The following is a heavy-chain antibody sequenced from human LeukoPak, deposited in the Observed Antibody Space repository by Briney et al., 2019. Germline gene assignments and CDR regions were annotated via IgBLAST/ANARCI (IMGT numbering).Heavy chain of an antibody. V-gene: IGHV1-2*02. CDR1: GYTFTGYY. Sequence: ASVKVSCKASGYTFTGYYMHWVRQAPGQGLEWIGWINPNSGGTNYAQKFQGRVTMTRDTSISTAYMELSSLRSDDTAVYYCARGYSRWYLSPYYFGYWGQGTLVTVSS. D-gene: IGHD6-13*01. J-gene: IGHJ4*02. CDR2: INPNSGGT. CDR3: ARGYSRWYLSPYYFGY.